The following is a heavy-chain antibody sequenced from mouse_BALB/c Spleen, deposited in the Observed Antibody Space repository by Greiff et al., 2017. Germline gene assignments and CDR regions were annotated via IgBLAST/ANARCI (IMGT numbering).Heavy chain of an antibody. CDR3: ARAYYYGSSYGYFDY. Sequence: VQLQQSGPGLVAPSQSPSITCTVSGFSLTGYGVNWVRQPPGKGLEWLGMIWGDGSTDYNSALKSRLSISKDNSKSQVFLKMNSLQTDDTARYYCARAYYYGSSYGYFDYWGQGTTLTVSS. J-gene: IGHJ2*01. V-gene: IGHV2-6-7*01. CDR2: IWGDGST. CDR1: GFSLTGYG. D-gene: IGHD1-1*01.